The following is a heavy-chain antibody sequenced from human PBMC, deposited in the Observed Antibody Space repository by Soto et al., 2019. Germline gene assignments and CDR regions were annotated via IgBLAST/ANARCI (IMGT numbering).Heavy chain of an antibody. J-gene: IGHJ4*02. Sequence: QVQLVQSGAEVKKPGASVKVSCKASGYTFTSYDINWVRQATGQGLEWMGWMNPNSGNTGYAQKLQVRVTRTRNTSISTAYMERRSLRYEDTAVYYCARSTNDYGDRHWGQGTLVTVSS. CDR3: ARSTNDYGDRH. D-gene: IGHD4-17*01. CDR1: GYTFTSYD. V-gene: IGHV1-8*01. CDR2: MNPNSGNT.